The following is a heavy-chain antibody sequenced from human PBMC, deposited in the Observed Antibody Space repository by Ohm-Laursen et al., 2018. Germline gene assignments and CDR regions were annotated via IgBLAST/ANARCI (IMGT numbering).Heavy chain of an antibody. CDR3: ARERRSSSRWDY. D-gene: IGHD6-6*01. Sequence: SVKVSCKASGYTFTGYYLHWVRQAPGQGLEWMGWIKSNSGDTKYAQKFEGRVTMTRNTSISTAYMELSRLRSDDTAVYYCARERRSSSRWDYWGQGTLVTVSS. J-gene: IGHJ4*02. CDR1: GYTFTGYY. V-gene: IGHV1-2*02. CDR2: IKSNSGDT.